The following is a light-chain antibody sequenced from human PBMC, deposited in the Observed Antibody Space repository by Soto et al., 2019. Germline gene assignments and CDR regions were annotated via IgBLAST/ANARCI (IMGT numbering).Light chain of an antibody. CDR3: SSYTSSSTLYV. V-gene: IGLV2-14*01. J-gene: IGLJ1*01. CDR1: SSDVGGYNY. CDR2: EVS. Sequence: QSVLXQPASVSGSPGQSITISCTGTSSDVGGYNYVSWYQQHPGKAPKLMIYEVSNRPSGVSNRFSGSKSGNTASLTISGLQAEDEADYYCSSYTSSSTLYVFGTGTKVTVL.